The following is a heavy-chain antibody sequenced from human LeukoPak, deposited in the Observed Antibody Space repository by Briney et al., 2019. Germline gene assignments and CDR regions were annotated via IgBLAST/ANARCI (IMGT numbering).Heavy chain of an antibody. J-gene: IGHJ4*02. V-gene: IGHV3-33*01. CDR2: IWYDGSNK. D-gene: IGHD1-26*01. Sequence: GGSLRLSCAASGFTFSSYGMHWVRQAPGKGLEWVAVIWYDGSNKYYADSVKGRFTISRDNSKNTLYLQMNSLRAEDTAVYYCARDLESVGATGVGYWGQGTLVTVSS. CDR3: ARDLESVGATGVGY. CDR1: GFTFSSYG.